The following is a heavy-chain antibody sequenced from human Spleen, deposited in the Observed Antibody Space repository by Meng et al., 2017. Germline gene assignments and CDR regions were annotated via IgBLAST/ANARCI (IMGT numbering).Heavy chain of an antibody. Sequence: QVQLQESGPGLVKPSQTLSLSCSVSGASISNTESYWGWIRQPPGKGLEWIGYKHYSGTTYYNPSLQSRVSMSVDTSKNQFSLTLSSVTAADTAVYWCARYLYGGSRYTNLFDAWGQGTLVTVSS. CDR3: ARYLYGGSRYTNLFDA. D-gene: IGHD2-15*01. CDR1: GASISNTESY. CDR2: KHYSGTT. V-gene: IGHV4-30-4*01. J-gene: IGHJ5*01.